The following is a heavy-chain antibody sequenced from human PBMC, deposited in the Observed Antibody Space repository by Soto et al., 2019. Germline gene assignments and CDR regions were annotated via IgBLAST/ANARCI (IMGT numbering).Heavy chain of an antibody. J-gene: IGHJ4*02. CDR2: ISSTTNYI. V-gene: IGHV3-21*01. CDR3: ARESEDLTSNFDY. Sequence: EVQLLQSGGGFRPPGGSVRLSCATSGFTFNTYPMTWVRQAPGKGLEWVSSISSTTNYIYYADSMKGRFTVSRDNAKNSVYLDMNSLSAEDTAVYYCARESEDLTSNFDYWGQGTLVTVSS. CDR1: GFTFNTYP.